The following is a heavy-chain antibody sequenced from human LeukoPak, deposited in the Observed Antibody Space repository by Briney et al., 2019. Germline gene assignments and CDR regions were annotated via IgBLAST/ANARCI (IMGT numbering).Heavy chain of an antibody. V-gene: IGHV3-33*01. Sequence: GGSLRLSCVAFGFTFSTYGMHWVRQAPGKGLEWVAVIWYDGSDKYYADSVKGRFTISRDNSKNTLYLQMNSLRAEDTAVYFCARGGVQGVITYYFDFWGQGTLVTVSS. CDR1: GFTFSTYG. D-gene: IGHD3-10*01. J-gene: IGHJ4*02. CDR2: IWYDGSDK. CDR3: ARGGVQGVITYYFDF.